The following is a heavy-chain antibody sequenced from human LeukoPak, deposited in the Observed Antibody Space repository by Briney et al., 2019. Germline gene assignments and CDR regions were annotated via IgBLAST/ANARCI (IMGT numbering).Heavy chain of an antibody. CDR1: GYTFTSYG. J-gene: IGHJ5*02. V-gene: IGHV1-18*01. CDR3: ARECGDCSVGSCYSYWFDP. Sequence: GASVKVSCKASGYTFTSYGISWVRQAPGQGLEWMGWISAYNGNTNYAQKLQGRVTMTTDTSTSTAYMELRSLRSDDTAVYYCARECGDCSVGSCYSYWFDPWGQGTLVTVSS. CDR2: ISAYNGNT. D-gene: IGHD2-15*01.